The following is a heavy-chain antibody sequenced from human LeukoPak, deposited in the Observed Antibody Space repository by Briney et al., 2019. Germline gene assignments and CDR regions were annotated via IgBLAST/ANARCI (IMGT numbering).Heavy chain of an antibody. CDR1: GFTFGDYA. CDR3: TRAGLAGGSYVPDWFDP. CDR2: IRSKAYGGTT. J-gene: IGHJ5*02. V-gene: IGHV3-49*03. D-gene: IGHD1-26*01. Sequence: PGGSLRLSCAASGFTFGDYAMSWFRQAPGKGLEWVGFIRSKAYGGTTEYAASVKGRFTISRDDSKSIAYLQMNSLKTEDTAVYYCTRAGLAGGSYVPDWFDPWGQGTLVTVSS.